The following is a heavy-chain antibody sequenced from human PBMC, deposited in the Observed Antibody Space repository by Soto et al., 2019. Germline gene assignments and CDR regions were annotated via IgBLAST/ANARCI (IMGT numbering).Heavy chain of an antibody. Sequence: GGSLRLSCAASGFTFRNYAMSWVRQAPGRGLEWVSGIDGGGYGGWYADSVKGRFTISRDNSMNTLYLQMNSLRAEDTAVYYCAKESAISAEPCFDYWGQGTRVTVSS. CDR3: AKESAISAEPCFDY. V-gene: IGHV3-23*01. J-gene: IGHJ4*02. D-gene: IGHD3-9*01. CDR2: IDGGGYGG. CDR1: GFTFRNYA.